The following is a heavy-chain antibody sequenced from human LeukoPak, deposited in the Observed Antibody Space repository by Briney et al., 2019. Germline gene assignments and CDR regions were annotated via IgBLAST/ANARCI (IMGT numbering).Heavy chain of an antibody. Sequence: GGSLRLSCAASGFTFSSYSMNWVRQAPGKGLEWVSSISSSSSYIYYADSVKGRFTISRDNAKNTLYLQMNSLRAEDTAVYYCARDSIPEYSSSWYGVDYWGQGTLVTVSS. D-gene: IGHD6-13*01. CDR1: GFTFSSYS. J-gene: IGHJ4*02. CDR3: ARDSIPEYSSSWYGVDY. CDR2: ISSSSSYI. V-gene: IGHV3-21*01.